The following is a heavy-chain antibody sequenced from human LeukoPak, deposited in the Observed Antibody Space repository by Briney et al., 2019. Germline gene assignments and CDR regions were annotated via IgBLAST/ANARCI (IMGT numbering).Heavy chain of an antibody. D-gene: IGHD5-18*01. Sequence: SETLSLTCTVSGGSISSSSYYWGWIRQPPGKGLEWIGSIYYSGSTYYNPSLKSRVTISVDTSKNQFSLKVSSVTAADTAVYYCARHKYSYGYTHNWFDPWGQGTLVTVSS. CDR3: ARHKYSYGYTHNWFDP. CDR1: GGSISSSSYY. J-gene: IGHJ5*02. CDR2: IYYSGST. V-gene: IGHV4-39*01.